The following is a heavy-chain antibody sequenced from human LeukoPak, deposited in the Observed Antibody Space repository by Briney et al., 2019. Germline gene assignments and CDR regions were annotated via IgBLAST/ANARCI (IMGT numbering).Heavy chain of an antibody. CDR2: IWYDGSNK. Sequence: GGSLRLSCAASGFTFSSYGMHWVRQAPGKGLEWVAVIWYDGSNKYYADSVKGRFTISRDNSKNTLYLQMNSLRAEDTAVYYCARGGAYSGYDSNYYFDYWGQGTLVTVSS. D-gene: IGHD5-12*01. V-gene: IGHV3-33*01. CDR3: ARGGAYSGYDSNYYFDY. CDR1: GFTFSSYG. J-gene: IGHJ4*02.